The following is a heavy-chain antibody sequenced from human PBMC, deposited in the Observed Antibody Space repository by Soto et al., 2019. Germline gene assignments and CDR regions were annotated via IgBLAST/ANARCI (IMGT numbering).Heavy chain of an antibody. CDR1: GFTFSSYA. CDR3: WKDYDSSVFDGPS. V-gene: IGHV3-23*01. CDR2: INSSGGGI. D-gene: IGHD3-22*01. Sequence: GGSLRLSCVASGFTFSSYAMSWVRQAPGKGLEWVADINSSGGGIHYADSLKGRFTISRDNSKNTLYLQMNSLRSEDTAVYLCWKDYDSSVFDGPSWGQGTQVTVSS. J-gene: IGHJ4*02.